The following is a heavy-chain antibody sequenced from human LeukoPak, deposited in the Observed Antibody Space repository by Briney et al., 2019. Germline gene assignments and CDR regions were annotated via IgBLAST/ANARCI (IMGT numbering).Heavy chain of an antibody. Sequence: GGSLRLSCAASGFSFTNYWMYWVRHAPGRGLVWVSRIKNDGSNTAYADSVKGRFTISRDNAKNTLYLQMNSLRAEDTAVYHCARDRYCSGGSCYGWFDPWGQGTLVTVSS. D-gene: IGHD2-15*01. V-gene: IGHV3-74*01. J-gene: IGHJ5*02. CDR1: GFSFTNYW. CDR2: IKNDGSNT. CDR3: ARDRYCSGGSCYGWFDP.